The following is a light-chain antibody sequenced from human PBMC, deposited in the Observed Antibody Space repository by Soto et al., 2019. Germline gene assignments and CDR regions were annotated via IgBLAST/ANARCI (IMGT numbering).Light chain of an antibody. V-gene: IGKV1-5*03. CDR2: KAS. J-gene: IGKJ1*01. CDR1: QSISSW. CDR3: QQYNSYST. Sequence: DIQMTQSPSTLSASVGDRVTITCRASQSISSWLAWYQQKPGKAPKRLIYKASSLESGVPSGCSGIGSGTECTLTISSLQPDDFATYYCQQYNSYSTFGQGTKVEV.